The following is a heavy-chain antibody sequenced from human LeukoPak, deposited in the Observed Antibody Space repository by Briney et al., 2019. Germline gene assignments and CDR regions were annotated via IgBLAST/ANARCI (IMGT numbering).Heavy chain of an antibody. V-gene: IGHV1-69*05. CDR3: ARDRCSGGSCYKDY. J-gene: IGHJ4*02. CDR2: IIPIFGTA. D-gene: IGHD2-15*01. Sequence: GASVKVSCKASGGTFSSYAISWVRQAPGQGLEWMGRIIPIFGTANYAQKFQGRVTITTDESTSTAYMELSSRRSEDTAVYYCARDRCSGGSCYKDYWGQGTLVTVSS. CDR1: GGTFSSYA.